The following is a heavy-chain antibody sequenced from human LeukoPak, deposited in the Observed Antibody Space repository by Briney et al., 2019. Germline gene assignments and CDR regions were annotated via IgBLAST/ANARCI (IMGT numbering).Heavy chain of an antibody. D-gene: IGHD5-18*01. CDR2: IKQDGSEK. CDR1: GFTFSSYW. CDR3: ARGKEVPWIQLWSHYYYYYMDV. Sequence: PGGSLRLSCAASGFTFSSYWMSWVRQAPGKGLEWVANIKQDGSEKYYVDSVKGRFTISRGNAKNSLYLQMNSLRAEDTAVYYCARGKEVPWIQLWSHYYYYYMDVWGKGTTVTVSS. V-gene: IGHV3-7*01. J-gene: IGHJ6*03.